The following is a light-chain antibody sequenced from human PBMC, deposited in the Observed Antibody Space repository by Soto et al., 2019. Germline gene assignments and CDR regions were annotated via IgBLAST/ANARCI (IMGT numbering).Light chain of an antibody. CDR2: DVS. CDR1: QGVTTN. J-gene: IGKJ5*01. V-gene: IGKV3-15*01. CDR3: QQYNNWPFS. Sequence: EIVMTQSPDTLSVSPGERATLTCRAGQGVTTNFAWYQQKSGQSPRLLIYDVSIRATRVPARFSATGSETDFNLTISGLQSGDSAVYFCQQYNNWPFSFGQGTRLEIK.